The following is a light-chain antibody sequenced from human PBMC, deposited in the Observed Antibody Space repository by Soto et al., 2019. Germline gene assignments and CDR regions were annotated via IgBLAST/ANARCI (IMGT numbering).Light chain of an antibody. CDR3: SSYTSSSTQV. CDR2: DVS. CDR1: SSDVGGYNY. Sequence: QSVLAQPASVSGSPGQSITISCTGTSSDVGGYNYVSWYQQHPGKAPKLMIYDVSNRPSGLSNRFSGSKSGNAASLTISGLQAEDEADYYCSSYTSSSTQVFGPGTKVTVL. J-gene: IGLJ1*01. V-gene: IGLV2-14*01.